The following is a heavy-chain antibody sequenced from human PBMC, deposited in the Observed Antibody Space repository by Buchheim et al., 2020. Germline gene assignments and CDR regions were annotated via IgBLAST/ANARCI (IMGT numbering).Heavy chain of an antibody. V-gene: IGHV3-30*18. CDR1: GFTFSSYG. CDR3: AKRCSSGWQGGSD. D-gene: IGHD6-19*01. J-gene: IGHJ4*02. Sequence: QVQLVESGGGVVQPGRSLRLSCAASGFTFSSYGMHWARQAPGKGLEWVAVISYDGSNKYYADSVKGRFTISRDNSKNTLYLQMNSLRAEDTAVYYCAKRCSSGWQGGSDWGQGTL. CDR2: ISYDGSNK.